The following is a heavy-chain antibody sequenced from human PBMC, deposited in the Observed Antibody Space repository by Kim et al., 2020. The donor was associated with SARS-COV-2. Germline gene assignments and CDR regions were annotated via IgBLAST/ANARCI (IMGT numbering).Heavy chain of an antibody. Sequence: SETLSLTCTVSGGSISSYYWSWIRQPPGKGLEWIGYIYYSGSTNYNPSLKSRVTISVDTSKNQFSLKLSSVTAADTAVYYCARGARDYGERYNWFDPWGQGTLVTVSS. J-gene: IGHJ5*02. D-gene: IGHD4-17*01. CDR3: ARGARDYGERYNWFDP. V-gene: IGHV4-59*01. CDR1: GGSISSYY. CDR2: IYYSGST.